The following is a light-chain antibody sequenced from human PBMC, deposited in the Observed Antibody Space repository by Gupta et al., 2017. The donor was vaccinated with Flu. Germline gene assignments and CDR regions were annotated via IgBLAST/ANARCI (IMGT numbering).Light chain of an antibody. CDR2: VGTGGIVG. CDR3: GADHGSGSNCRV. CDR1: SGYSNYK. J-gene: IGLJ3*02. V-gene: IGLV9-49*01. Sequence: QPVLTQPPSASASLGASVTLTCTLSSGYSNYKVDWYQQRPGKGPRFVMRVGTGGIVGSKGDGIPDRFSVLGSGLNRYLTIKNIQEEDESDYHCGADHGSGSNCRVFGGGTKLTVL.